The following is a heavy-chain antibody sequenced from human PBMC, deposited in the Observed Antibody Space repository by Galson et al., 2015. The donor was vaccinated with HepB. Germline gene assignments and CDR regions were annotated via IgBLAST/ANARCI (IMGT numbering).Heavy chain of an antibody. CDR2: IYYSGNT. J-gene: IGHJ6*01. CDR1: GDSISNYY. V-gene: IGHV4-59*01. D-gene: IGHD6-19*01. CDR3: ARDASGWKRGYHYYYGMDV. Sequence: SETLSLTCTVSGDSISNYYWTWIRQPPGKGLEWIGRIYYSGNTNYNPSLESRVAISVDTSKNQFSLKLSSVTAADTAVYFCARDASGWKRGYHYYYGMDVWGQGTTVIVSS.